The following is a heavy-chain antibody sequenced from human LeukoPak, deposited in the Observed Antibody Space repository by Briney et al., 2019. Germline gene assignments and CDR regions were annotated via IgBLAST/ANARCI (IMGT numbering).Heavy chain of an antibody. V-gene: IGHV4-59*01. Sequence: PSETLSLTCTVSGGSISSYYWSWIRQPPGKGLEWIGYISYSRSSNYNPSLKSRVTISVDTSKNQFSLKLTSVTAADTAVYYCTRGERLGLDSWGQGTLVTVSS. CDR3: TRGERLGLDS. CDR1: GGSISSYY. CDR2: ISYSRSS. J-gene: IGHJ4*02. D-gene: IGHD6-19*01.